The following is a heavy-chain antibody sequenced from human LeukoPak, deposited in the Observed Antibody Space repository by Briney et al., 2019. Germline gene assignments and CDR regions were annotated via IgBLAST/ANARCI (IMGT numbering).Heavy chain of an antibody. CDR1: GGSFSDYY. J-gene: IGHJ3*02. D-gene: IGHD1-1*01. CDR3: ASIRQLRGTDVFDI. Sequence: PSETLSLTCAIYGGSFSDYYWSWSRQPPGKGLEWIGEINHSGSTSYNPALKSRVTISVDTSKNQFSLKLSSVTAADTSVYYCASIRQLRGTDVFDIWGQGTMVTVSS. V-gene: IGHV4-34*01. CDR2: INHSGST.